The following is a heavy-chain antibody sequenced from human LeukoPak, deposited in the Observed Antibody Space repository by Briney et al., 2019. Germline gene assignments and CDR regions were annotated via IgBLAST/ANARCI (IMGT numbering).Heavy chain of an antibody. D-gene: IGHD6-19*01. CDR3: ARDSEQGLVMGYFDY. V-gene: IGHV1-69*04. J-gene: IGHJ4*02. CDR1: GGTFSSYA. Sequence: GASVKVSCKASGGTFSSYAISWVRQAPGQGLEWMGRIIPILGIANYAQKFQGRVTITADKSTSTAYMELSSLRSEDTAVYYCARDSEQGLVMGYFDYGGQETLVTVPS. CDR2: IIPILGIA.